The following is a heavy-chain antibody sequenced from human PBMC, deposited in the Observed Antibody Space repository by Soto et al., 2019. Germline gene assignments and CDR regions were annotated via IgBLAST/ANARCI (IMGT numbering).Heavy chain of an antibody. CDR3: VKNPYSDYSFYFDY. Sequence: GGSLRLSCAASGFPFSAYGMSWVRQAPGKGLEWVSSISGRSTYTVYADSLRGRFTISRDDSKNTVYIQMNSLRADDTAIYYCVKNPYSDYSFYFDYWGQGTLVTVSS. V-gene: IGHV3-23*01. D-gene: IGHD4-17*01. CDR2: ISGRSTYT. J-gene: IGHJ4*02. CDR1: GFPFSAYG.